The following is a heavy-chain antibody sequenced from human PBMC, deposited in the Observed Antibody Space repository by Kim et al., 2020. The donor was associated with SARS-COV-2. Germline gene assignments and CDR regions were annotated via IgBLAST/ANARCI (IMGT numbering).Heavy chain of an antibody. Sequence: ASVKVSCKASGYTFTSYGISWVRQAPGQGLEWMGWISAYNGNTNYAQKLQGRVTMTTDTSTSTAYMELRSLRSDDTAVYYCARDPPGSSGSYYYYGMDVWGQGTTVTVSS. CDR1: GYTFTSYG. D-gene: IGHD3-10*01. CDR2: ISAYNGNT. J-gene: IGHJ6*02. V-gene: IGHV1-18*01. CDR3: ARDPPGSSGSYYYYGMDV.